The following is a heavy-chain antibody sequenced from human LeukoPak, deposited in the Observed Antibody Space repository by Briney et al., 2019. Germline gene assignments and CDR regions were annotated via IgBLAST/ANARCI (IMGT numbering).Heavy chain of an antibody. Sequence: SETLSLTCTVSGGSISSGSYYWSWIRQPAGKGLEWIGRIYTSGSTNYNPSLKSRVTISVDTSKNQFSLKLSSVTAADTAVYYCAREQQLVPSWFDPWGQGTLVTVSS. V-gene: IGHV4-61*02. D-gene: IGHD6-13*01. CDR2: IYTSGST. J-gene: IGHJ5*02. CDR3: AREQQLVPSWFDP. CDR1: GGSISSGSYY.